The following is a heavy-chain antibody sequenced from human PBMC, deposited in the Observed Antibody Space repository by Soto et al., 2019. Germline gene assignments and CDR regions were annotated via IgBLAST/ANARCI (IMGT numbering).Heavy chain of an antibody. CDR2: ISAYNCNT. CDR3: XXDSPPVDY. J-gene: IGHJ4*02. CDR1: GYTFTNYG. Sequence: QVQLVQSGAEVKKPGASVKVSCKASGYTFTNYGISWVRQAPGQGLEWMGWISAYNCNTKYAQKXXAXXXXXXXXXXXXXXXXXXXXXXXXTAVXXXXXDSPPVDYWGQGTLVTVSS. V-gene: IGHV1-18*01.